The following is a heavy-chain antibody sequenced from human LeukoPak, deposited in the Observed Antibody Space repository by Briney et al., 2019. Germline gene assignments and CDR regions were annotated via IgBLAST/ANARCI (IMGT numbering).Heavy chain of an antibody. CDR1: GFTFSDHY. CDR3: ARDGAVAGTWDY. J-gene: IGHJ4*02. D-gene: IGHD6-19*01. Sequence: PGGSLRLSCAASGFTFSDHYMDWVRQAPGKGLEWVGRTRNKANSYTTEYAASVKGRFTISRDDSKNSLYLQMNSLKTEDTAVYYCARDGAVAGTWDYWGQGTLVTVSS. V-gene: IGHV3-72*01. CDR2: TRNKANSYTT.